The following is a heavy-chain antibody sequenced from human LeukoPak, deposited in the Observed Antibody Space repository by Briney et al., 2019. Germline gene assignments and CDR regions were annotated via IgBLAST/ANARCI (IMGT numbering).Heavy chain of an antibody. V-gene: IGHV1-18*01. CDR3: ANVAEGRYFFYYMDV. D-gene: IGHD2-15*01. CDR2: ISAYNGIT. Sequence: ASVKVSCKASTYSDNSFGISWVRQAPGQGLEWIGWISAYNGITDYAQKFQGRVTVTTDTSTSTAYMELRSLRADDTAVYYCANVAEGRYFFYYMDVWGKGTTVTVS. CDR1: TYSDNSFG. J-gene: IGHJ6*03.